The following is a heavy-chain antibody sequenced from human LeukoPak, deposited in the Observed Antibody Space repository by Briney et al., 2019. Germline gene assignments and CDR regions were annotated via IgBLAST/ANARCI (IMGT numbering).Heavy chain of an antibody. CDR1: GFTVSSNY. V-gene: IGHV3-53*01. Sequence: GGSLRLSYAASGFTVSSNYMSWVRQAPGKGLEWVSVIYSGGSTYYADSVKGRFTISRDNSKNTLYLQMNSLRAEDTAVYYCARDRPRGYSGHYYYYGMDVWGQGTTVTVSS. D-gene: IGHD5-12*01. CDR2: IYSGGST. CDR3: ARDRPRGYSGHYYYYGMDV. J-gene: IGHJ6*02.